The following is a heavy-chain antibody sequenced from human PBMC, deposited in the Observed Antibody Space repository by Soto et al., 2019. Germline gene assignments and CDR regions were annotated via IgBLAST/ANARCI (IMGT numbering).Heavy chain of an antibody. J-gene: IGHJ4*02. CDR3: ASFGYDSNWDYFDY. Sequence: QVQLVESGGGVVQPGRSLRLSCAASGFTFSSYGMHWVRQAPGKGLEWVAVIWYDGSNKYYADSVKGRFTISRDNSKNTRYLQMNSLRAEDTAVYYCASFGYDSNWDYFDYWGQGTLVTVSS. CDR1: GFTFSSYG. D-gene: IGHD6-13*01. CDR2: IWYDGSNK. V-gene: IGHV3-33*01.